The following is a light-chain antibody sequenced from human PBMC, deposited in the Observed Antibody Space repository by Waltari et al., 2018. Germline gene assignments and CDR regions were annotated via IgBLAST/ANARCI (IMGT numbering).Light chain of an antibody. J-gene: IGLJ2*01. V-gene: IGLV1-40*01. CDR3: QSYDSSLSGVV. Sequence: QSVLTHPPSVSGAPGQRATISCTGSSSNIGAGYDVHWYQQLPGTAPKLLLDNNNNRPSGVPDRFSGSKSGTSAYLASPGLQAEEEAEYYCQSYDSSLSGVVFGGGTKLTVL. CDR2: NNN. CDR1: SSNIGAGYD.